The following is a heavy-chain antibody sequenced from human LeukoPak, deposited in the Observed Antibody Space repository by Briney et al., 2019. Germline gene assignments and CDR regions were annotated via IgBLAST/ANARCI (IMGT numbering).Heavy chain of an antibody. CDR3: AKDRRYFDSLTDY. J-gene: IGHJ4*02. Sequence: SVRLFCSPSGFTLSIYGMQGVPQAPGEGLEWVAVISYDGSNKYYADSVKGRFTISRDNSKNTLYPQMNSLRAEDTAVYYCAKDRRYFDSLTDYWGQGTLVTVSS. D-gene: IGHD3-9*01. CDR1: GFTLSIYG. CDR2: ISYDGSNK. V-gene: IGHV3-30*18.